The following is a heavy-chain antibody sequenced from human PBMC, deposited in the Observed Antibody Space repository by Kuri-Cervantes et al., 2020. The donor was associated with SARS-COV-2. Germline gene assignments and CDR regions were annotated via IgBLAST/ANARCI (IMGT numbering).Heavy chain of an antibody. CDR3: ARAGGV. Sequence: GESLKISCAASGFTFSTYSMTWVRQAPGKGLEWVSSISSSSSQRYYVDSVKGRFTISRDNAKNSLYLQMNSLRAEDTAVYYCARAGGVWGQGTLVTVSS. CDR1: GFTFSTYS. CDR2: ISSSSSQR. D-gene: IGHD1-14*01. J-gene: IGHJ4*02. V-gene: IGHV3-21*01.